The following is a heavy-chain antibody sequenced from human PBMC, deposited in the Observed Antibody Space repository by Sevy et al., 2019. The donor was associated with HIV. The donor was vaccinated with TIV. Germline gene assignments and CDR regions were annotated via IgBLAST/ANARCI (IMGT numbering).Heavy chain of an antibody. J-gene: IGHJ4*02. V-gene: IGHV3-72*01. CDR3: ARSSIAASGLFDY. CDR1: GFIFSDHD. D-gene: IGHD6-6*01. Sequence: GGSLRLSCAASGFIFSDHDIDWVRQAPGKGLEWVGRSSSKPNGYTTQYAASVKGRFAISRDDSKRSLFLQMSSLKTDDTAVYFCARSSIAASGLFDYWGPGTLVTVSS. CDR2: SSSKPNGYTT.